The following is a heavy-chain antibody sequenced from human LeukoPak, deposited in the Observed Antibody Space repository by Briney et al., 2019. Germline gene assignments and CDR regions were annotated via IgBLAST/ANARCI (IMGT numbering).Heavy chain of an antibody. V-gene: IGHV1-18*01. CDR3: ARDYWYGDPYYFDY. D-gene: IGHD4-17*01. CDR2: ISAYNGNT. J-gene: IGHJ4*02. CDR1: GYTFTSYG. Sequence: ASVTVSCKASGYTFTSYGISWVRQAPGQGLEWMGWISAYNGNTNYAQKLQGRVTMTTDTSTSTAYMELRSLRSDDTAVYYCARDYWYGDPYYFDYWGQGTLVTVSS.